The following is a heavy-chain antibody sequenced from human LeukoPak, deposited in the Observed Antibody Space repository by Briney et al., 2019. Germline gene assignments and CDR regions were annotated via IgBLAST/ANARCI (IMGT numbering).Heavy chain of an antibody. J-gene: IGHJ3*02. Sequence: GGSLRLSCAASGFTFSSYAMSWVRQTPGKGLEWVSAIGGSGGSTYYADSVKGRFTISRDNSKNTLYLQMNSLRAEDTAVYYCAKELEYSSLGGAFDIWGQGTMVTVSS. CDR2: IGGSGGST. D-gene: IGHD6-6*01. CDR1: GFTFSSYA. V-gene: IGHV3-23*01. CDR3: AKELEYSSLGGAFDI.